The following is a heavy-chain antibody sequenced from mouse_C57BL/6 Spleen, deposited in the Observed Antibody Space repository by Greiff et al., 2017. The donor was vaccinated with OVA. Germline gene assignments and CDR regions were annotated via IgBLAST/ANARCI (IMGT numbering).Heavy chain of an antibody. Sequence: VKLQQSGAELVKPGASVKISCKASGYAFSSYWMNWVKQRPGKGLEWIGQIYPGDGDTNYNGKFKGKATLTADKSSSTAYMQLSSLTSEDSAVYFCARGSTLYAMDYWGQGTSVTVSS. V-gene: IGHV1-80*01. CDR2: IYPGDGDT. D-gene: IGHD5-1*01. J-gene: IGHJ4*01. CDR1: GYAFSSYW. CDR3: ARGSTLYAMDY.